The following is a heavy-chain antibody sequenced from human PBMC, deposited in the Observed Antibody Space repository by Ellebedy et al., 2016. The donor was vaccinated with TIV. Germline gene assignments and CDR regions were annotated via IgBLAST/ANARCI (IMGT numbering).Heavy chain of an antibody. CDR3: ARTLYYDFWSGYSTFDY. V-gene: IGHV1-69*13. CDR1: GGTFSSYA. Sequence: SVKVSXKASGGTFSSYAISWVRQAPGQGLEWMGGIIPIFGTANYAQKFQGRVTITADESTSTAYMELSSLRSEDTAVYYCARTLYYDFWSGYSTFDYWGQGTLVTVSS. D-gene: IGHD3-3*01. J-gene: IGHJ4*02. CDR2: IIPIFGTA.